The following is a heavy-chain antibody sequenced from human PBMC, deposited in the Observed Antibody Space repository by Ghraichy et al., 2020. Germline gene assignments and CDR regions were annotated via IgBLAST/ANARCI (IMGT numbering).Heavy chain of an antibody. CDR2: IIPIFGAA. V-gene: IGHV1-69*13. CDR3: ARSKDHYYGSGSYYSNWN. D-gene: IGHD3-10*01. Sequence: SVKVSCKASGGTFSSYAFSWVRQAPGQGLEWMGGIIPIFGAANYAQKFQGRVTITADESTSTAYMELSSLRSEDTAVYYCARSKDHYYGSGSYYSNWNWGQGTLVTVSS. CDR1: GGTFSSYA. J-gene: IGHJ4*02.